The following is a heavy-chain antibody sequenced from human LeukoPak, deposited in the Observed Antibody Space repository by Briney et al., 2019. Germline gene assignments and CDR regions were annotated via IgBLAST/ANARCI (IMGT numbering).Heavy chain of an antibody. CDR3: ARGRRGRLHGNREFDH. Sequence: GGSLRLSCAASGFTFSSYAMHWVRQAPGKGLEWVAVISYDGSNKYYADSVKGRFTISRDNSKNTLYLQMNSLRAEDTAVYYCARGRRGRLHGNREFDHWGQGTLVTVSS. CDR2: ISYDGSNK. J-gene: IGHJ4*02. D-gene: IGHD6-25*01. CDR1: GFTFSSYA. V-gene: IGHV3-30*04.